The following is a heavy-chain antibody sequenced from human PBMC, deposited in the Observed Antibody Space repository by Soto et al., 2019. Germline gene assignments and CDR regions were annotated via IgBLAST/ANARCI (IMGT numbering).Heavy chain of an antibody. CDR2: IYYSGST. D-gene: IGHD1-20*01. Sequence: QVQLQASGPGLVKPSQTLYLTCTVPGGSISSGDYYLSWIRQPPGKGLEWIGYIYYSGSTYYNPSLKRRVTISVYTAKNQCSLTLSSVTAADTAVYYCARVRHINAFDIWGQGTMVTGSS. CDR1: GGSISSGDYY. J-gene: IGHJ3*02. V-gene: IGHV4-30-4*01. CDR3: ARVRHINAFDI.